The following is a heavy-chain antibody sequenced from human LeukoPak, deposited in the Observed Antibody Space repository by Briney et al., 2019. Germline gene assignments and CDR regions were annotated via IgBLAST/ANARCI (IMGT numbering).Heavy chain of an antibody. CDR3: AKASNGGSYYGVIIDY. CDR2: ISYDGSNK. CDR1: GFTFSTYG. D-gene: IGHD1-26*01. V-gene: IGHV3-30*18. Sequence: TGRSLRLSCAASGFTFSTYGMHWVRQAPGEGLEWVAVISYDGSNKYYTDSVKGRFTISRDNSKNTLYLQMNSPRAEDTAVYYCAKASNGGSYYGVIIDYWGQGTLVTVSS. J-gene: IGHJ4*02.